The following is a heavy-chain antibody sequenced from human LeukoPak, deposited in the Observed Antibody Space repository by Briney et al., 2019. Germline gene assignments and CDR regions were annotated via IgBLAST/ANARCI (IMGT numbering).Heavy chain of an antibody. D-gene: IGHD4-11*01. V-gene: IGHV1-69*06. CDR2: IIPILGTA. CDR3: ALGNYAYYYYYMDV. J-gene: IGHJ6*03. Sequence: SVKVSCKASGGTFSSYAISWVRQAPGQGLEWMGGIIPILGTANYAQKFQGRVTITADKSTSTAYMELSSLRSDDTAVYYSALGNYAYYYYYMDVWGKGTTVTVSS. CDR1: GGTFSSYA.